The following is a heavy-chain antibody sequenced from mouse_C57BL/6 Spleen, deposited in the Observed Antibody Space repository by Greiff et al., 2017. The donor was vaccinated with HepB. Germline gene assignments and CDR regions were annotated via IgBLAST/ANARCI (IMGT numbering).Heavy chain of an antibody. CDR1: GYTFTSYW. D-gene: IGHD3-2*02. CDR2: IHPNSGST. V-gene: IGHV1-64*01. Sequence: VQLQQPGAELVKPGASVKLSCKASGYTFTSYWMHWVKQRPGQGLEWIGMIHPNSGSTNYNEKFKSKATLTVDKSSSTAYMQLSSLTSEDSAVYYCARARTAQATTFAYWGQGTLVTVSA. CDR3: ARARTAQATTFAY. J-gene: IGHJ3*01.